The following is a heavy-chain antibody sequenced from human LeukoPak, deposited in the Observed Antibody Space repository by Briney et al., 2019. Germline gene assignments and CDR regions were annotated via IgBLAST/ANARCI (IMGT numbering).Heavy chain of an antibody. V-gene: IGHV4-59*01. D-gene: IGHD3-10*02. J-gene: IGHJ3*02. Sequence: SETLSLTCTVSGGSISSYYWSWIRQPPGKGLEWIGYIYYSGSTNYNPSLKSRVTISVDTSKNQFSLKLSSMTAADTAVYYCARASGITMLAFDIWGQGTMVTVSS. CDR2: IYYSGST. CDR3: ARASGITMLAFDI. CDR1: GGSISSYY.